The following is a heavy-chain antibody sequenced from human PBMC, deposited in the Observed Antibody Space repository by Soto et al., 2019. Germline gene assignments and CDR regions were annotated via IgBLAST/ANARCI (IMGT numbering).Heavy chain of an antibody. CDR1: GGSISSGGYY. J-gene: IGHJ6*02. V-gene: IGHV4-31*03. Sequence: QVQLQESGPGLVKPSQTLSLTCTVSGGSISSGGYYWSWIRQHPGKGLEWIGYIYYSGSTYYNPSLKSRVTISVDTSKNQFSQKLSSVTAADTAVSYCARGVVGCSSTSCFNYYYYGMDVWGQGTTVTVSS. CDR2: IYYSGST. D-gene: IGHD2-2*01. CDR3: ARGVVGCSSTSCFNYYYYGMDV.